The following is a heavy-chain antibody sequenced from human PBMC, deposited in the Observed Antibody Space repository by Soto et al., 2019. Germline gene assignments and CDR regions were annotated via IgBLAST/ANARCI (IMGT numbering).Heavy chain of an antibody. D-gene: IGHD5-12*01. CDR3: ARSRPQNSGYDYNWFDP. Sequence: ASVKVSCKASGYTFSMDGISWVRQAPGQGPEWMGLISAYKGKTNYAQKFQGRVTITTDTSTSTAYMELRSLRSDDTDVYYCARSRPQNSGYDYNWFDPWG. V-gene: IGHV1-18*01. CDR1: GYTFSMDG. CDR2: ISAYKGKT. J-gene: IGHJ5*02.